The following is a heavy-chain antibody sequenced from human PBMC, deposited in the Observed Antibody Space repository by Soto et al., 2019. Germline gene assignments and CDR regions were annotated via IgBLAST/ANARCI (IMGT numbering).Heavy chain of an antibody. Sequence: GASVKVSCKASGGTFSSYAISWVRQAPGQGLEWMGGIIPIFGTANYAQKFQGRVTITADESTSTAYMELSSLRSEDTAVYYCARGASSSSGRKNCFDPCGQATLVTVSS. V-gene: IGHV1-69*13. CDR3: ARGASSSSGRKNCFDP. CDR1: GGTFSSYA. CDR2: IIPIFGTA. J-gene: IGHJ5*02. D-gene: IGHD6-6*01.